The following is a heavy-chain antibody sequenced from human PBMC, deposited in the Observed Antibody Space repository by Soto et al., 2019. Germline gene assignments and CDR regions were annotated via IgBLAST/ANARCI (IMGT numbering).Heavy chain of an antibody. CDR3: YSSSLYGMDV. CDR1: GDSISSRSYY. J-gene: IGHJ6*02. CDR2: IYYSGNT. Sequence: SETLSITCTVTGDSISSRSYYWGWIRQPPGKGLEWIGNIYYSGNTYYNPSLKSRLIISIDTSNNQFSLKVGSVPAAETAVYYCYSSSLYGMDVSGQGTTVTVSS. V-gene: IGHV4-30-4*08.